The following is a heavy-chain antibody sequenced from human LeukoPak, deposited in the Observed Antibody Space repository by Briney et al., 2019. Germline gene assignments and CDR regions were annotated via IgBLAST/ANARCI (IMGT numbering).Heavy chain of an antibody. CDR1: GFTFSSFA. D-gene: IGHD2-2*01. Sequence: GGSLRLSCAASGFTFSSFAMSWVRQAPGKGLEWVSAIGGGGVDTYYADSVKGRFTVSRDNSKNTLYLQMNSLRAEDTAVYYCAKRGESCSSTNCLKYYFDYWGQGTLVTVSS. V-gene: IGHV3-23*01. CDR2: IGGGGVDT. J-gene: IGHJ4*02. CDR3: AKRGESCSSTNCLKYYFDY.